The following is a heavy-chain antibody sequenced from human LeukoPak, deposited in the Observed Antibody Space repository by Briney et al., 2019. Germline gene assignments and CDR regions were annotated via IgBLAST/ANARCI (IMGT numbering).Heavy chain of an antibody. D-gene: IGHD6-13*01. CDR2: IYYSGST. Sequence: PSETLSLTCTVSGGSISSYYWSWIRQPPGKGLEWIGYIYYSGSTDYNPSLKSRVTISVDTSKNQFSLKLSSVTAADTAVYYCARGRYSSSSNWFDPWGQGTLVTVSS. CDR3: ARGRYSSSSNWFDP. CDR1: GGSISSYY. J-gene: IGHJ5*02. V-gene: IGHV4-59*01.